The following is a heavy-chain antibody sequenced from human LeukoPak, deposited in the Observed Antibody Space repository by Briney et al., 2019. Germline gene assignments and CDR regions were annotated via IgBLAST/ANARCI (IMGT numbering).Heavy chain of an antibody. CDR2: INSDGSST. CDR3: ARDPGRYYDILTGPDY. Sequence: GGSLRLSCAASGFTFSSYWMHWVRQAPGKGLVWVSRINSDGSSTSYADSVKGRFTISRDNAKTTLYLQMNSLRAEDTAVYYCARDPGRYYDILTGPDYWGQGTLVTVSS. V-gene: IGHV3-74*01. J-gene: IGHJ4*02. CDR1: GFTFSSYW. D-gene: IGHD3-9*01.